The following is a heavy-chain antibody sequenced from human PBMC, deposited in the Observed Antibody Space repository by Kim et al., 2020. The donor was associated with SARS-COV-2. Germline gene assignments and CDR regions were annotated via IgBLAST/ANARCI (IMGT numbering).Heavy chain of an antibody. Sequence: SETLSLTCAVYGGSFSGYYWSWIRQPPGKGLEWIGEINHSGSTNYNPSLKSRVTISVDTSKNQFSLKLSSVTAADTAVYYCARARGQQLVRYFQHWGQGTLVTVSS. V-gene: IGHV4-34*01. D-gene: IGHD6-13*01. CDR3: ARARGQQLVRYFQH. J-gene: IGHJ1*01. CDR2: INHSGST. CDR1: GGSFSGYY.